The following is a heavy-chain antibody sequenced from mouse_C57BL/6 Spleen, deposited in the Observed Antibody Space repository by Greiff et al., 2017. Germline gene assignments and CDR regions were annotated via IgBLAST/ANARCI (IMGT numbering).Heavy chain of an antibody. Sequence: VQLQQSGPGLVQPSQSLSITCTVSGFSLTSYGVHWVRQSPGKGLEWLGVIWSGGSTDYNAAFISRLSISKDNSKSQVFFKMNRLQADDTAIYYCARTPLYYGNPDYSFDYWGQGTTLTVSS. V-gene: IGHV2-2*01. CDR3: ARTPLYYGNPDYSFDY. J-gene: IGHJ2*01. D-gene: IGHD2-1*01. CDR2: IWSGGST. CDR1: GFSLTSYG.